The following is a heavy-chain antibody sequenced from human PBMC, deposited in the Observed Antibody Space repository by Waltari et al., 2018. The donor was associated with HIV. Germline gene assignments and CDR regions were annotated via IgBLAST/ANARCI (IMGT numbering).Heavy chain of an antibody. CDR1: GFDLRHYS. Sequence: LVESGGGVVKTGGSIRLTCEASGFDLRHYSMIWVRESPVNGLEGVASIRRGNNEKHYLDSVRGRFVISRDNSESSVYLQMESLREEDTATYFCVRDDPGYGPIDHWGQGTLVSV. CDR2: IRRGNNEK. V-gene: IGHV3-7*03. D-gene: IGHD5-18*01. CDR3: VRDDPGYGPIDH. J-gene: IGHJ4*02.